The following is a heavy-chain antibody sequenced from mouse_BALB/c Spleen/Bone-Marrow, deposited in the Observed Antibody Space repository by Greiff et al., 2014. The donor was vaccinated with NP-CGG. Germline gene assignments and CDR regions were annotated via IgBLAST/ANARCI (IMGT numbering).Heavy chain of an antibody. V-gene: IGHV2-6-7*01. CDR1: GFSLTGYG. Sequence: QVQLKESGPGLVAPSQSLSITCTVSGFSLTGYGVNWVRQPPGKGLEWLGMIWIDGNTDYNSGLKSRLSISKDNSKSQVFLKMNSLQTDDTARYYCARDRFDGSYAMDYWGQGISVTVSS. CDR2: IWIDGNT. D-gene: IGHD2-14*01. J-gene: IGHJ4*01. CDR3: ARDRFDGSYAMDY.